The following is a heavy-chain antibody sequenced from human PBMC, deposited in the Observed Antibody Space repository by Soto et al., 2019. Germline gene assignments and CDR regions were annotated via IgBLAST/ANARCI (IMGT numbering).Heavy chain of an antibody. CDR1: GFTFSTYA. CDR3: ARVPPWEEAVPTPNCFDP. D-gene: IGHD1-26*01. Sequence: GGSLRLSCAASGFTFSTYAMSWVRQAPGKGLEWVSAISNTGGSTYYADSVKGRFTISRDNSKNTLYLQMNSLRAEDTAVYYCARVPPWEEAVPTPNCFDPWGEGTRVTVPQ. J-gene: IGHJ5*02. CDR2: ISNTGGST. V-gene: IGHV3-23*01.